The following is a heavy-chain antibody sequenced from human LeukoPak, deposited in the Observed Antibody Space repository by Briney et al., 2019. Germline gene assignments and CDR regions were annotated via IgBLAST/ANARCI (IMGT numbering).Heavy chain of an antibody. CDR1: GVSISSYY. CDR3: AWYSNYLFFDY. Sequence: PSETLSLTCTVSGVSISSYYWSWIRQPAGKGLEWVGRIYTSGSTIYNPSLKSRVTMSVVTSKNQFSLKVSSVTAADTAVYYCAWYSNYLFFDYCGQGTLVTVSS. CDR2: IYTSGST. V-gene: IGHV4-4*07. D-gene: IGHD4-11*01. J-gene: IGHJ4*02.